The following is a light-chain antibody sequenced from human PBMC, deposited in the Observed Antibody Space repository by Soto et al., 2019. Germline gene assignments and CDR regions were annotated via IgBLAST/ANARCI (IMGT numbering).Light chain of an antibody. V-gene: IGKV1-5*01. J-gene: IGKJ1*01. CDR2: DAS. Sequence: DIKMTQSPATLSASVGDRVTITCRASQSISSWLAWYQQKPGKAPKLLIFDASILESGVPSRFSGSGSGTQFTLTISSLQPDDFATYYCQQYNSYLRTFGQGTKVAIK. CDR1: QSISSW. CDR3: QQYNSYLRT.